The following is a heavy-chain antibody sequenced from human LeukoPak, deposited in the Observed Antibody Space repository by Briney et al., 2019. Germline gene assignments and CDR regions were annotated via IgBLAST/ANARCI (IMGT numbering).Heavy chain of an antibody. CDR2: IYPRDSDT. D-gene: IGHD2-15*01. Sequence: GESLKISCKGFGYSFSTYWIAWVRQMPGKGLEWMGIIYPRDSDTRYSPSFQRQVTISADKSISTAYLHWSSLKASDTAIYYCARSSGASDYWGQGTLVSVSS. J-gene: IGHJ4*02. CDR3: ARSSGASDY. V-gene: IGHV5-51*01. CDR1: GYSFSTYW.